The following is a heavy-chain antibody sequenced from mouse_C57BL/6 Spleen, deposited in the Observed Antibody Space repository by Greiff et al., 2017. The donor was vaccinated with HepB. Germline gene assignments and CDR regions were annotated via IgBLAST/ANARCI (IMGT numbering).Heavy chain of an antibody. CDR2: VDPSDSYT. Sequence: QVQLQQPGAELVKPAASVKLSCKASGYTFTSYWMQWVNQRPGQGLEWSGEVDPSDSYTNYNQKFKGKATLTVDTSSNTDSMQISSLTSEDSAIYYCARRGTVVAPNAMDYWGQGTSVTVSS. D-gene: IGHD1-1*01. CDR1: GYTFTSYW. V-gene: IGHV1-50*01. J-gene: IGHJ4*01. CDR3: ARRGTVVAPNAMDY.